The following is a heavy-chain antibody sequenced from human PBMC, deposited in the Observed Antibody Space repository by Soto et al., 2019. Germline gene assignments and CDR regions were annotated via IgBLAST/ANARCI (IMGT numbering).Heavy chain of an antibody. CDR2: ISSSKT. D-gene: IGHD2-8*02. Sequence: PGGSLRLSCAASGFTFSSYVMRWVRQAPGKGLEWVSSISSSKTYYADSVKGRFTISRDNSKSTLYLQMNSLRAEDTAVYFCARAEGNCAGGNRHRYFDYWGQGTLVTVST. V-gene: IGHV3-23*01. CDR3: ARAEGNCAGGNRHRYFDY. CDR1: GFTFSSYV. J-gene: IGHJ4*02.